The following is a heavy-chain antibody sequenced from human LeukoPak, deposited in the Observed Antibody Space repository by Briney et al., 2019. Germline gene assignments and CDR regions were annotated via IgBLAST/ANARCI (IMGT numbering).Heavy chain of an antibody. CDR2: ISAYNGNT. CDR3: ARGRSYFPLKVGAEPSTFAMGY. CDR1: GYTFTSYG. J-gene: IGHJ4*02. D-gene: IGHD1-26*01. V-gene: IGHV1-18*01. Sequence: ASVKVSCKASGYTFTSYGISWVRQAPGQGLEWMGWISAYNGNTNYAQKLQGRVTMTTDTSTSTAYMELRSLRSDDTAVYYCARGRSYFPLKVGAEPSTFAMGYWGQGTLVTVSS.